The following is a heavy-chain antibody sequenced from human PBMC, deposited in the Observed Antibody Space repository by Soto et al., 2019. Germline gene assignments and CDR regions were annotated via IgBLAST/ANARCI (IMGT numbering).Heavy chain of an antibody. CDR1: GGSLSGYY. J-gene: IGHJ4*02. D-gene: IGHD1-26*01. V-gene: IGHV4-34*01. CDR3: ARHHVRGRTIAGAAEF. CDR2: INYSGNT. Sequence: SETLSLTXTVYGGSLSGYYWSWIRQPPGKALEWIGEINYSGNTNYNPSLKSRVTISVDTSKNQLFLNLTSVTAADTAMYYCARHHVRGRTIAGAAEFWGQGTLVTVSS.